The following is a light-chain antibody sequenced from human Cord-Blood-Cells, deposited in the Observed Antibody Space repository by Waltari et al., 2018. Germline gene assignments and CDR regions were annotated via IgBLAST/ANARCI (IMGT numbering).Light chain of an antibody. Sequence: QSALTQPASVSGSPGQSITISCTGTSSDVGGYNYVSWYQQQPGKAPKLMIYDVSNRPSGVSNRFSGSNSGNTASLTISGLQAEDEADYYCSSYTSSSTVVFGGGTKLTVL. J-gene: IGLJ2*01. V-gene: IGLV2-14*01. CDR2: DVS. CDR3: SSYTSSSTVV. CDR1: SSDVGGYNY.